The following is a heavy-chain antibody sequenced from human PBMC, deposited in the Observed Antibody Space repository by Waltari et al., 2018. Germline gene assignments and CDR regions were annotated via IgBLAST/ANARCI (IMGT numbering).Heavy chain of an antibody. D-gene: IGHD1-26*01. CDR3: VREHPNSGNYLIDC. V-gene: IGHV3-30*04. Sequence: QVQLVESGGGVVRPGWSVIPSCDASGFTFNNYAVHCVRQAPAKGLEWVALITYDGMYKYYADSVKGRFTISRDSSKSSLYLHMNSLRPEDTALYYCVREHPNSGNYLIDCWGQGTLVTVSS. CDR2: ITYDGMYK. CDR1: GFTFNNYA. J-gene: IGHJ4*02.